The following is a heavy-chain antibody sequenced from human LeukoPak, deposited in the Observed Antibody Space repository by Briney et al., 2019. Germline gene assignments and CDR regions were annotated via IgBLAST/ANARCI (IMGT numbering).Heavy chain of an antibody. J-gene: IGHJ4*02. D-gene: IGHD3-10*01. V-gene: IGHV4-59*01. CDR1: GASIGGYS. CDR3: ARGGDNLDY. CDR2: MFSSGTT. Sequence: PSETLSLTCTVSGASIGGYSWSWVRQTPGKRLEWIAYMFSSGTTKYSPSLKSRVTISLDTSKNQVSLNLRTVTAADTAMYYCARGGDNLDYWGQGIHVTVSS.